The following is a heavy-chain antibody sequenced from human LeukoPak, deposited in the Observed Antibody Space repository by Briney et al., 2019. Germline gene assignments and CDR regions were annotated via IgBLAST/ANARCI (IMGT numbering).Heavy chain of an antibody. CDR2: ISLSTTSI. Sequence: PGGSLRLSCAASGFTFSSYNMNWVRQAPGKGLEWISYISLSTTSIYYADSVKGRFTISRDNGKNSLYLQMNSLRAEDTAVYYCARADTAMVFYYFDYWGQGTLVTVSS. CDR3: ARADTAMVFYYFDY. J-gene: IGHJ4*02. CDR1: GFTFSSYN. V-gene: IGHV3-48*04. D-gene: IGHD5-18*01.